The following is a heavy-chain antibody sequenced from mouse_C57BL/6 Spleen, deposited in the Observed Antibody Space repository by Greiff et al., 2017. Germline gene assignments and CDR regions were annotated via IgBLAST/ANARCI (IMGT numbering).Heavy chain of an antibody. J-gene: IGHJ3*01. CDR1: GYTFTDYE. CDR2: IDPETGGT. CDR3: TRSLITTVVAPCAY. Sequence: QVQLQQSGAELVRPGASVTLSCKASGYTFTDYEMNWVKQTPVHGLEWIGAIDPETGGTAYNQKFKGKAILTADKSSSTAYMELRSLTSEYSSVYYCTRSLITTVVAPCAYWGHGPLVTVSA. D-gene: IGHD1-1*01. V-gene: IGHV1-15*01.